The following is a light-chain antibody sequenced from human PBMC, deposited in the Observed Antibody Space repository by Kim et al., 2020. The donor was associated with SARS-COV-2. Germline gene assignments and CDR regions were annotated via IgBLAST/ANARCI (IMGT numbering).Light chain of an antibody. Sequence: SYELTQPPSVSVSPGQTATIACSGDNLGDKYVCWYQQKPGQSPVLVIYHDSERPSGIPERFSASNSGNTATLTITGTQAMDEADYYCQAWDSSTGVFGTGTKVIVL. CDR1: NLGDKY. V-gene: IGLV3-1*01. J-gene: IGLJ1*01. CDR2: HDS. CDR3: QAWDSSTGV.